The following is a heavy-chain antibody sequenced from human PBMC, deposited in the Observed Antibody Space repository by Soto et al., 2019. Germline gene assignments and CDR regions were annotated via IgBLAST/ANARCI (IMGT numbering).Heavy chain of an antibody. CDR2: IIPIFGTA. CDR3: ARDRQYSSSYYYYGMEV. D-gene: IGHD6-6*01. CDR1: GGTFSSYA. V-gene: IGHV1-69*01. J-gene: IGHJ6*02. Sequence: QVQLVQSGAEVKKPGSSVKVSCKASGGTFSSYAISWVLQAPGQGLEWVGGIIPIFGTANYAQKCQGRVKITEDESTSTAYMELISLRSEDTAVYYCARDRQYSSSYYYYGMEVWGQGTTVTVSS.